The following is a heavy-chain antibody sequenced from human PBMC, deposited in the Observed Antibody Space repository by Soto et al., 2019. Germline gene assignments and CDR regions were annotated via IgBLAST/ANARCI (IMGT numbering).Heavy chain of an antibody. CDR1: GGSISSSSYY. J-gene: IGHJ3*02. Sequence: QLQLQASGPGLVKPSETLSLTCTVSGGSISSSSYYWGWIRQPPGKGLEWIGSIYYSGSTYYNPSLKSRVTRSVDTSKNQFSLKLSSVTAADTAVYYCARDGGDNYYGSGSSFDIWGQGTMVTVSS. D-gene: IGHD3-10*01. CDR2: IYYSGST. CDR3: ARDGGDNYYGSGSSFDI. V-gene: IGHV4-39*02.